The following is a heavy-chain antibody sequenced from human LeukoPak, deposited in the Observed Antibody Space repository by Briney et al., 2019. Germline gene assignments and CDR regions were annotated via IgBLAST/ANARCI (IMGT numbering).Heavy chain of an antibody. CDR2: VFYSGTN. Sequence: SETLSLTCTDSGGSISSYYWSWIRQSPGKGPEWIAYVFYSGTNKYNPSLKSRVTLSVDTSKNQFSLKLNSVTAADTAIYYCARHDDWATGRYSFDYWGQGTLVTVSS. J-gene: IGHJ4*02. D-gene: IGHD1-26*01. CDR3: ARHDDWATGRYSFDY. CDR1: GGSISSYY. V-gene: IGHV4-59*08.